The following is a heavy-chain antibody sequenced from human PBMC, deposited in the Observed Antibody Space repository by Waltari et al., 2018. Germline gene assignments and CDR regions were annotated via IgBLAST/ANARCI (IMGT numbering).Heavy chain of an antibody. CDR1: GGSFSGYY. J-gene: IGHJ6*02. V-gene: IGHV4-34*01. CDR3: ARGLRDIGTRGYYYYYYGMDV. D-gene: IGHD5-12*01. CDR2: INHSGST. Sequence: QVQLQQWGAGLLKPSETLSLTCAVYGGSFSGYYWSWIRQPPGKGLEWVGEINHSGSTNYHPPLKSRVPISVDTSKNQFSLKLSSVTAADTAVYYCARGLRDIGTRGYYYYYYGMDVWGQGTTVTVSS.